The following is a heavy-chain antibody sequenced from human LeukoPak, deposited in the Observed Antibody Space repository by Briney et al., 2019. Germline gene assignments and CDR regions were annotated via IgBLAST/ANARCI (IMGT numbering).Heavy chain of an antibody. D-gene: IGHD6-19*01. J-gene: IGHJ6*02. V-gene: IGHV4-4*07. CDR3: ARDSYSSGWYGYYYGMDV. CDR1: GDSISSYY. Sequence: PSETLSLTCTVSGDSISSYYWSWIRQPAGKGLEWIGRIYTCGSTNYNPSLKSRVTMSVDTSKNQFSLKLSSVTAADTAVYYCARDSYSSGWYGYYYGMDVWGQGTTVTVSS. CDR2: IYTCGST.